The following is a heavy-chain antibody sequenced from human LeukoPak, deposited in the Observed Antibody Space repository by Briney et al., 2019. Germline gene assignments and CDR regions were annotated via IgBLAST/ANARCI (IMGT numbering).Heavy chain of an antibody. CDR1: GFTFSTYG. CDR3: AKDTAPDYYDSSGYYYPGFDI. CDR2: ISWNSGSI. D-gene: IGHD3-22*01. V-gene: IGHV3-9*01. J-gene: IGHJ3*02. Sequence: PGGSLRLSCAASGFTFSTYGMSWVRQAPGKGLEWVSGISWNSGSIGYADSVKGRFTISRDNAKNSLYLQMNSLRAEDTALYYCAKDTAPDYYDSSGYYYPGFDIWGQGTMVTVSS.